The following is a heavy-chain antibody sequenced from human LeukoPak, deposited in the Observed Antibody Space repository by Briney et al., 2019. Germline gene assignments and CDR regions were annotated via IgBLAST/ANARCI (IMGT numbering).Heavy chain of an antibody. J-gene: IGHJ4*02. V-gene: IGHV3-23*01. D-gene: IGHD1/OR15-1a*01. Sequence: GGSLRLSCGASGFTFSNYAMSWVRQAPGKGLEWVSTSSGNGGSTYYGYSVKGRFTISRDNVKNTLHLQMSSLRAEDTAVYYCARDSNWNNGGFDYWGQGTLVTVSA. CDR2: SSGNGGST. CDR1: GFTFSNYA. CDR3: ARDSNWNNGGFDY.